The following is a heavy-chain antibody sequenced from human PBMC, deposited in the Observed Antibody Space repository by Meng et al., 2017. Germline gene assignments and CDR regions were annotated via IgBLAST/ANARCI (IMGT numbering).Heavy chain of an antibody. J-gene: IGHJ4*02. D-gene: IGHD6-13*01. Sequence: HITVKDSGPTLVKPPQTLTPTCTFSGFSLSTSGVGVGWIRQPPGKALEWLALIYWDDDKRYSPSLKSRLTITKDTSKNQVVLTMTNMDPVDTATYYCAHCLYSSSCDYWGQGTLVTVSS. CDR2: IYWDDDK. V-gene: IGHV2-5*02. CDR1: GFSLSTSGVG. CDR3: AHCLYSSSCDY.